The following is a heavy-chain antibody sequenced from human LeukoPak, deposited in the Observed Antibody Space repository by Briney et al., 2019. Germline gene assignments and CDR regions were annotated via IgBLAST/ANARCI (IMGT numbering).Heavy chain of an antibody. CDR2: INPNGGGT. J-gene: IGHJ4*02. CDR1: GYTFTGYY. V-gene: IGHV1-2*02. D-gene: IGHD2-15*01. Sequence: ASVKVSCKASGYTFTGYYMHWVRRAPGQGLEWRGWINPNGGGTNYAHKFQGRATMTRDTSISTAYMELSSLRSDDTAVYYCARVGYCSGGSCPYYFDLWGQGTLVTVSS. CDR3: ARVGYCSGGSCPYYFDL.